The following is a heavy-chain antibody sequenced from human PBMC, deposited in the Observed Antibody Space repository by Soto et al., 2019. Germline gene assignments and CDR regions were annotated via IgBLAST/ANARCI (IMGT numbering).Heavy chain of an antibody. CDR3: ARGGAGDCVLGVGDAFDT. J-gene: IGHJ3*02. CDR2: IYHSGNT. V-gene: IGHV4-4*02. D-gene: IGHD2-21*02. CDR1: SDSIRSGHW. Sequence: QVQLQESGPGLVKPSGTLSLTCAVSSDSIRSGHWWSWVRQPPGKGLEWIGEIYHSGNTNYNPSLKSRVTISGDKSKNQFSLKLSSVTAADTAVYYCARGGAGDCVLGVGDAFDTWRQGTMVTVSS.